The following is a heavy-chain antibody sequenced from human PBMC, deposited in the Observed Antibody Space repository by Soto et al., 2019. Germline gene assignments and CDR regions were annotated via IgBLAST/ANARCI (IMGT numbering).Heavy chain of an antibody. Sequence: PGGSLSLSCAASGFTFSNAWMSWVRQAPGKGLEWVGRIKSKVDSATTDYAAPVKGRFSISRDDSRNTLYLQMNSLKIEDTAVYYCTTDDPINRNWGQGTLVTVSS. CDR3: TTDDPINRN. CDR2: IKSKVDSATT. CDR1: GFTFSNAW. J-gene: IGHJ4*02. V-gene: IGHV3-15*01.